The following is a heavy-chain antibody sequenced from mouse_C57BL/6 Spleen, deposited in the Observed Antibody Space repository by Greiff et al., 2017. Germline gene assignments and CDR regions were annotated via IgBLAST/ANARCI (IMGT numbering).Heavy chain of an antibody. V-gene: IGHV1-80*01. CDR1: GYAFSSYW. CDR2: IYPGDGDT. J-gene: IGHJ4*01. Sequence: VMLVESGAELVKPGASVKISCKASGYAFSSYWMNWVKQRPGKGLEWIGQIYPGDGDTNYNGKFKGKATLTADKSSSTAYMQVSSLTSEDSAVYFCARSRHTTVVATDYAMDYWGQGTSVTVSS. D-gene: IGHD1-1*01. CDR3: ARSRHTTVVATDYAMDY.